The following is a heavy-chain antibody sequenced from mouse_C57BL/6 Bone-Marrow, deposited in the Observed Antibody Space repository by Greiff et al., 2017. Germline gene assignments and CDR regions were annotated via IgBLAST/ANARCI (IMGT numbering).Heavy chain of an antibody. J-gene: IGHJ1*03. D-gene: IGHD2-5*01. Sequence: EVQLQQSGPELVKPGASVKISCKASGYTFTDYYMNWVKQSHGKSLEWIGDINPNNGGTSYNQKFKGKATLTVDKSSSTAYMELRSLTSEDSAVYYCARNSNPWWYFDVWGTGTTVTVSS. CDR1: GYTFTDYY. CDR2: INPNNGGT. V-gene: IGHV1-26*01. CDR3: ARNSNPWWYFDV.